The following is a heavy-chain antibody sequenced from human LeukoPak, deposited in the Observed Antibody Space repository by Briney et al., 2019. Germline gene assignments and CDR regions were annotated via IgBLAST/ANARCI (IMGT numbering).Heavy chain of an antibody. Sequence: ASVKVSCKASGYTFTSYAMHWVRQAPGQRLEWMGWINAGNGNTKYSQKFQGRVTITRDTSASTAYMELSSLRSEDTAVYYCARAYYYGSGSYYNIDYWGQGTLVTVSS. CDR3: ARAYYYGSGSYYNIDY. J-gene: IGHJ4*02. V-gene: IGHV1-3*01. CDR1: GYTFTSYA. D-gene: IGHD3-10*01. CDR2: INAGNGNT.